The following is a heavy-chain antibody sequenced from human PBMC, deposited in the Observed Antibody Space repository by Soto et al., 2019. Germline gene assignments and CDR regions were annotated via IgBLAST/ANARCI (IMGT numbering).Heavy chain of an antibody. V-gene: IGHV3-73*01. J-gene: IGHJ6*02. Sequence: EVQLVESGGGLVQPGGSLKLSCAASGFAFSGSGIHWVRQASGKGLEWVGHIRTKTNSYATEYAPSVRGRFTISRDDSKNTAYLQMVILKTEDTAVYYCMETLTPMDVWGQATTVTVSS. CDR3: METLTPMDV. D-gene: IGHD4-17*01. CDR2: IRTKTNSYAT. CDR1: GFAFSGSG.